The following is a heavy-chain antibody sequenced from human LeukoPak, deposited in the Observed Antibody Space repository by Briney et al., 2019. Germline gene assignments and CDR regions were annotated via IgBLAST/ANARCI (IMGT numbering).Heavy chain of an antibody. CDR2: INTDGRVT. V-gene: IGHV3-74*01. CDR1: GFTFTTYW. CDR3: IRETHVGLHLEY. J-gene: IGHJ4*02. Sequence: PGGSLRLSCVAPGFTFTTYWMHWVRQVPGKGLVWVARINTDGRVTTYADSVKGRFTVSRDNAANTLYLQMNNLRPEDTAVYYCIRETHVGLHLEYWGQGTLATVSA. D-gene: IGHD3-10*02.